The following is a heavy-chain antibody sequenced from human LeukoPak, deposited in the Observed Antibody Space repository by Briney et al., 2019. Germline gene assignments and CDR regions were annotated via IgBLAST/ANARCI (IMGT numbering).Heavy chain of an antibody. Sequence: SETLSLTCAVHGGSFSGYYWSWIRQPPGKGLEWIGEINHSGSTNYNPSLKSRVTISVDTSKNQFSLKLSSVTAADTAVYYCARGLDAVRAFDYWGQGTLVTVSS. CDR1: GGSFSGYY. CDR2: INHSGST. J-gene: IGHJ4*02. V-gene: IGHV4-34*01. CDR3: ARGLDAVRAFDY. D-gene: IGHD3/OR15-3a*01.